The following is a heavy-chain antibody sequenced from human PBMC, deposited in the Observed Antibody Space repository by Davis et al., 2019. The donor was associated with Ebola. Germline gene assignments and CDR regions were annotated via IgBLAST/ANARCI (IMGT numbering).Heavy chain of an antibody. CDR3: ARTVNWAENFDY. D-gene: IGHD4-17*01. V-gene: IGHV3-11*01. CDR2: ISSSGSTI. J-gene: IGHJ4*02. Sequence: GESLKISCAASGFTFSDYYMSWIRQALGKGLEWVSYISSSGSTIYYADSVKGRFTISRDNAKNSLYLQMNSLRAEDTAVYYCARTVNWAENFDYWGQGTLVTVSS. CDR1: GFTFSDYY.